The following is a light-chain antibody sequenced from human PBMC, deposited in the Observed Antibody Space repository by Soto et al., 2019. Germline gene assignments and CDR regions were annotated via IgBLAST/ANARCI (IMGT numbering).Light chain of an antibody. CDR1: QTIIGY. J-gene: IGKJ1*01. CDR3: QQSYTTPRT. V-gene: IGKV1-39*01. Sequence: DIQMTQSPSTLSASAGDTVTITCRASQTIIGYLNWYQQKPGKAPRLLINAASNLQSGVPSRFRGSGSETDFTLTITSLQPEDFATYYCQQSYTTPRTFGQGTKVDIK. CDR2: AAS.